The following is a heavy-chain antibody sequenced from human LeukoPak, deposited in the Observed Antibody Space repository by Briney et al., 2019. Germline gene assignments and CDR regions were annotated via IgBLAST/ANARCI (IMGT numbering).Heavy chain of an antibody. J-gene: IGHJ6*04. Sequence: PGGSLRPSCAASGFTFSSYWMTWVRQAPGKGLEWVSSISSSSSYIYYADSVKGRFTISRDNAKNSLYLQMNSLRAEDTAVYYCAELGITMIGGVWGKGTTVTISS. CDR2: ISSSSSYI. D-gene: IGHD3-10*02. CDR1: GFTFSSYW. CDR3: AELGITMIGGV. V-gene: IGHV3-21*01.